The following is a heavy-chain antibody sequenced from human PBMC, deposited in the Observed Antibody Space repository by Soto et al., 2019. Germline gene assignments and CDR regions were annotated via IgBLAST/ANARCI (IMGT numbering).Heavy chain of an antibody. D-gene: IGHD3-16*01. Sequence: QVQLVQSGDEVKKPGASVKVSCKASGYIFVNYGIAWVRQAPGQGLEWMGWISPYTGNTHSATKVQGRLTMTTATSPSTDYMDLGSLTSDDTAVYYCVMVDNYVTPTPQDVWGQGTTVTVSS. CDR3: VMVDNYVTPTPQDV. J-gene: IGHJ6*02. CDR2: ISPYTGNT. V-gene: IGHV1-18*01. CDR1: GYIFVNYG.